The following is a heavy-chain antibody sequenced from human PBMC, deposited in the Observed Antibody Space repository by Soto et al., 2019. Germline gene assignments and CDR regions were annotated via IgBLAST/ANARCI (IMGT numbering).Heavy chain of an antibody. CDR2: IIPIFGTA. Sequence: EASVKVSCKASGVTFSSYAISWVRQAPGQGLEWMGGIIPIFGTANYAQRFQGRVTITADESTSTAYMELSSLRYEDTAVYYCARGAVDTAMVRDAFDIWG. D-gene: IGHD5-18*01. CDR1: GVTFSSYA. V-gene: IGHV1-69*13. CDR3: ARGAVDTAMVRDAFDI. J-gene: IGHJ3*02.